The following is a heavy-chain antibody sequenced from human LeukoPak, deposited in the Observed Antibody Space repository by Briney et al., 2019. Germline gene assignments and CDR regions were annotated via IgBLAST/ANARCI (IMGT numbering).Heavy chain of an antibody. J-gene: IGHJ4*02. V-gene: IGHV1-2*02. CDR2: INPNSGGT. CDR3: ARDRSDFWSGYYYRLDY. CDR1: GYTFTGYY. Sequence: ASVKVSCKASGYTFTGYYMHWVRQAPGQGLEWMGWINPNSGGTNYAQKFQGRVTMTRDTSISTAYMELSRLRSDDTAVYYCARDRSDFWSGYYYRLDYWGQGTLVTVSS. D-gene: IGHD3-3*01.